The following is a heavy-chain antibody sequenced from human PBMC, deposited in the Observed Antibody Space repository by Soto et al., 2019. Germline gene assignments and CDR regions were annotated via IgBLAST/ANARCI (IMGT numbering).Heavy chain of an antibody. CDR2: ISHDGNNK. V-gene: IGHV3-30*18. J-gene: IGHJ4*02. CDR3: AKDRGGPVDY. CDR1: GFTFRSYG. Sequence: QVQLVDSGGGVVQPGRSLRLSCAVSGFTFRSYGMHWVRQAPGKGLEWVAVISHDGNNKYYADSVKGRFSISRDNSKNTLYLQINSLRTEDTAVYYCAKDRGGPVDYWGQGTLVTVSS. D-gene: IGHD3-10*01.